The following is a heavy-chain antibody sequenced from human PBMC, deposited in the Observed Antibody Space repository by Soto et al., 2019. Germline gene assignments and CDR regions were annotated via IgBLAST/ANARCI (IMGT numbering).Heavy chain of an antibody. V-gene: IGHV1-69*13. CDR1: GGTFSSYA. CDR3: ARGGGSYPPTPFDY. Sequence: SVKVSCKASGGTFSSYAISWVRQAPGQGLEWMGGIIPIFGTANYAQKFQGRVTITADESTSTAYMELSSLRSEDTAVYYCARGGGSYPPTPFDYWGQGTLVTVPQ. D-gene: IGHD1-26*01. CDR2: IIPIFGTA. J-gene: IGHJ4*02.